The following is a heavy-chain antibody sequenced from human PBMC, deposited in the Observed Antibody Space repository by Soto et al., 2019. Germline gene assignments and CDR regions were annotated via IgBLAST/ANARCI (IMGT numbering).Heavy chain of an antibody. Sequence: QMQLVESGGGLVKPGGSLRLSCAASGFTFNDSYMSWIRQAPGKGLEWVSYTSSSGSTMYYAGSVKGRFTIARDNAKNSLDRQKKSLRTEDTAVNSGAGRTGGGFLDYWGQGTLVTVSS. J-gene: IGHJ4*02. D-gene: IGHD3-16*01. CDR2: TSSSGSTM. CDR1: GFTFNDSY. V-gene: IGHV3-11*01. CDR3: AGRTGGGFLDY.